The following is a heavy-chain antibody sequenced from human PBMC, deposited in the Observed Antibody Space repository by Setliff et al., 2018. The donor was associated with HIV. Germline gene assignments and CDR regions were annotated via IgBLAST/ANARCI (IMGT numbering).Heavy chain of an antibody. J-gene: IGHJ3*02. CDR3: ARRVRYYEILTGRVADGCDI. D-gene: IGHD3-9*01. CDR2: IYTSGST. Sequence: PSETLSLTCTVSGGSISSGSYFWSWIRQPAGKGLEWIGHIYTSGSTNYNPSLKSRVTTSVDTSKNHFSLRLSLVTAADTAVYYCARRVRYYEILTGRVADGCDIWGQGTMVTVS. V-gene: IGHV4-61*09. CDR1: GGSISSGSYF.